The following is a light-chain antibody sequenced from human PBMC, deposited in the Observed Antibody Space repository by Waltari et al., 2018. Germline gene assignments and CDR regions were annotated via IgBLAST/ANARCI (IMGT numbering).Light chain of an antibody. J-gene: IGKJ4*01. Sequence: EIVLTQSPATLSLSPGQRATLSCRASQRVSINLGWYQQKLGQPSRLLIYDTSNRATGIPDRFSASGFGTDFTLTISSLEPEDFAVYFCQQTSSWPLTFGGGTKVEIK. V-gene: IGKV3-11*01. CDR1: QRVSIN. CDR3: QQTSSWPLT. CDR2: DTS.